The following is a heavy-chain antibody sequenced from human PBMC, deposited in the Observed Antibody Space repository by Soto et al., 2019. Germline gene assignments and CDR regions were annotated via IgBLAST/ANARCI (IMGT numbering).Heavy chain of an antibody. D-gene: IGHD3-3*01. CDR1: GFTFTSSA. J-gene: IGHJ4*02. Sequence: ASVKVSCKASGFTFTSSAVQWVRQARGQRLEWIGWIVVGSGNTNYAQKFQERVTITGDMSTSTAYMELSSLRSEDTAVYYCAASYYDFWSGYYTLFDYWGQGTLVTVSS. V-gene: IGHV1-58*01. CDR2: IVVGSGNT. CDR3: AASYYDFWSGYYTLFDY.